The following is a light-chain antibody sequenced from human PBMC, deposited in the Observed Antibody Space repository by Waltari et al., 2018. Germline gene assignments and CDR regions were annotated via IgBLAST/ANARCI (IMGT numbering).Light chain of an antibody. Sequence: PGERATLSCRATESLTTNFLAWFQQRPGQTPRLLIYGASSRATGIPDRFSGSGSGTDFTLTISRLEPEDFAVYYCQQYTASPYTFGQGTKVEIK. V-gene: IGKV3-20*01. CDR2: GAS. J-gene: IGKJ2*01. CDR3: QQYTASPYT. CDR1: ESLTTNF.